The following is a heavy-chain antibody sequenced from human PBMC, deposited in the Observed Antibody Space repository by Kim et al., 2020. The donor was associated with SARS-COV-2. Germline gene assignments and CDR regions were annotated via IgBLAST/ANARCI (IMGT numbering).Heavy chain of an antibody. J-gene: IGHJ3*02. Sequence: GGSLRLSCAASGFTFSNAWMSWVRQAPGKGLEWVGRIKSKTDGGTTDYAAPVKGRFTISRDDSKNTLYLQMNSLKTEDTAVYYCAHGGIVGAPDAFDIWGQGTMVTVSS. V-gene: IGHV3-15*01. CDR2: IKSKTDGGTT. CDR1: GFTFSNAW. CDR3: AHGGIVGAPDAFDI. D-gene: IGHD1-26*01.